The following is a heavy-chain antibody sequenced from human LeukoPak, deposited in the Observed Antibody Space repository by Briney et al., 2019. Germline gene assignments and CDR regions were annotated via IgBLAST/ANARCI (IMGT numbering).Heavy chain of an antibody. J-gene: IGHJ6*03. D-gene: IGHD3-3*01. CDR3: ARDFITIFGVVTEYYYYYYMDV. V-gene: IGHV4-34*01. Sequence: SETLSLTCAAYGGSFSGYYWSCIRQPPGKGLEWIGEINHSGCTNYNPSLKSRVTISVDTSKNQFSLKLSSVTAADTAVYYCARDFITIFGVVTEYYYYYYMDVWGKGTTVTVSS. CDR1: GGSFSGYY. CDR2: INHSGCT.